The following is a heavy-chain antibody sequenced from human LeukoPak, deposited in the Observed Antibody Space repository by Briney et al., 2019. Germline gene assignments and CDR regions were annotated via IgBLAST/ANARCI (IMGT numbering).Heavy chain of an antibody. CDR1: GVTVISNY. J-gene: IGHJ5*02. CDR3: TRNWGSDNWFDP. V-gene: IGHV3-53*01. CDR2: IYAGSST. Sequence: PGRSLRLSCAASGVTVISNYMSWVRQAPGKGLEWVSVIYAGSSTFYADSVKGRFTISRDNSKNTLYLQMNSLRAEDTAIYYCTRNWGSDNWFDPWGQGTLVTVSS. D-gene: IGHD7-27*01.